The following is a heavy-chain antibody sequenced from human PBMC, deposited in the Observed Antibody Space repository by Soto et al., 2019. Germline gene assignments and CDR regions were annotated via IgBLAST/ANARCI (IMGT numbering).Heavy chain of an antibody. CDR1: GFTFSDYY. J-gene: IGHJ5*02. Sequence: QVKLVESGGGLVKPGGSLRLSCAASGFTFSDYYMSWIRQAPGKGLEWVSYISSSGSTIYYADSVKGRFTISRDNAKNSLYLHMNSLRAEDTALYYCARERYFDWSNWFDPWGQGTLVTVSS. V-gene: IGHV3-11*01. CDR3: ARERYFDWSNWFDP. CDR2: ISSSGSTI. D-gene: IGHD3-9*01.